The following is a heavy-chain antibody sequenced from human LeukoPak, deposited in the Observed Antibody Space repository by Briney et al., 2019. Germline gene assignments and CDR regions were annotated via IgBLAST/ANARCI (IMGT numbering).Heavy chain of an antibody. D-gene: IGHD6-19*01. CDR3: ARVTSYISGWYLSFDY. J-gene: IGHJ4*02. V-gene: IGHV4-4*07. CDR2: IYSSGTT. CDR1: GGSMSSYY. Sequence: SETLSLTCTVFGGSMSSYYWSWIRQPAGKGLEWIGRIYSSGTTNYNPSLKSRVTVSVDTSKKEFSLKLTSVTAADTAVYYCARVTSYISGWYLSFDYWGQGALVTVSS.